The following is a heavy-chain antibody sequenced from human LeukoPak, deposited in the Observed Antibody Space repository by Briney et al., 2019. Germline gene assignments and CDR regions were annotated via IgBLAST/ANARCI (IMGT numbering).Heavy chain of an antibody. D-gene: IGHD6-19*01. CDR3: ARALKSGYSSGWYNFDY. J-gene: IGHJ4*02. CDR2: ISSSSSYI. CDR1: GFTFSSYS. V-gene: IGHV3-21*01. Sequence: GGSLRLSCAASGFTFSSYSMNWVRQAPGKGLEWVSSISSSSSYIYYADSVKGRFTISRDNAKNSLYLQMNSLRAEDTAVYYCARALKSGYSSGWYNFDYWGQGTLVTVSS.